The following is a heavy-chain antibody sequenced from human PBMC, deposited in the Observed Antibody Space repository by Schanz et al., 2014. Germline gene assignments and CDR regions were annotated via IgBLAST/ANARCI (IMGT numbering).Heavy chain of an antibody. CDR1: GYSFTSYY. Sequence: QVQLVQSGAEVKKPGASVKVSCKAFGYSFTSYYIHWVRQAPGQGLEWMATINPSGGSTSFAQKFQGRVTMTRDTSISTVYMELTRLTFDDTAIYYCARDSDVSKYNLFDSWGQGTLVTVSS. CDR3: ARDSDVSKYNLFDS. CDR2: INPSGGST. V-gene: IGHV1-46*01. J-gene: IGHJ5*01.